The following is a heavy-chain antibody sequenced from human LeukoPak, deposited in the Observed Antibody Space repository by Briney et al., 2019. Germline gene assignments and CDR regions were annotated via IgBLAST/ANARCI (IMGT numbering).Heavy chain of an antibody. D-gene: IGHD3-22*01. Sequence: TGGSLRLSCAASGFTFSSYEMNWVRQAPGKGLEWVSYISSSGSTIYYADPVKGRFTISRDNAKNSLYLQMNSLRAEDTAVYYCARGGSTYYYDSSGYIWGQGTLVTVSS. CDR1: GFTFSSYE. CDR2: ISSSGSTI. J-gene: IGHJ4*02. CDR3: ARGGSTYYYDSSGYI. V-gene: IGHV3-48*03.